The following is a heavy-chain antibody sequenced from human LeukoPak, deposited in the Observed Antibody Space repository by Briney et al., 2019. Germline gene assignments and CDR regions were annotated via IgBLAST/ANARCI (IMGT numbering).Heavy chain of an antibody. J-gene: IGHJ5*02. CDR3: ARDQRYFDWLLEDPNWFDP. CDR1: GFTFSSYS. V-gene: IGHV3-21*01. CDR2: ISSSSSYI. Sequence: GGSLKLSCAASGFTFSSYSMNWVRQAPGKGLEWVLSISSSSSYIYYADSVKGRFTISRDNAKNSLYLQMNSLRAEDTAVYYCARDQRYFDWLLEDPNWFDPWGQGTLVTVSS. D-gene: IGHD3-9*01.